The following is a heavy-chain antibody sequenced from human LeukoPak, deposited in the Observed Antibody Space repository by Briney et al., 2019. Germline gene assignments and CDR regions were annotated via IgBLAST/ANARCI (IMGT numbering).Heavy chain of an antibody. CDR2: MNPNSGAT. V-gene: IGHV1-2*02. Sequence: GASVKVSCKASGYTFTSYDINWVRQATGQGLEWMGWMNPNSGATNYAQRFQGRVTMTRDKSIRTVYMDLSRLRSDDTAVYYCARDDDYVWGSSSDIWGQGTMVTVSS. J-gene: IGHJ3*02. CDR3: ARDDDYVWGSSSDI. CDR1: GYTFTSYD. D-gene: IGHD3-16*01.